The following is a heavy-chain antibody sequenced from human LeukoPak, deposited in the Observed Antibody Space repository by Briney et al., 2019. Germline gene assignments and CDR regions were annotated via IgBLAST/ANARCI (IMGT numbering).Heavy chain of an antibody. CDR1: GGSISSGDYY. D-gene: IGHD3-22*01. J-gene: IGHJ4*02. CDR2: IYYSGST. Sequence: SETLSLTCTVSGGSISSGDYYWSWIRQPPGKGLEWIGYIYYSGSTYYNPSLKSRVTISVDTSKNQFPLKLSSVTAADTAVYYCASSPTDSSGYYSESFDYWGQGTLVTVSS. CDR3: ASSPTDSSGYYSESFDY. V-gene: IGHV4-30-4*01.